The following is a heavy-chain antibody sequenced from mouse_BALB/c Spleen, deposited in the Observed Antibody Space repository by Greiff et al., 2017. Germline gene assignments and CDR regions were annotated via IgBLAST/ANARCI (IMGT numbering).Heavy chain of an antibody. CDR1: GFTFSSYG. J-gene: IGHJ4*01. CDR2: INSNGGST. V-gene: IGHV5-6-3*01. D-gene: IGHD2-4*01. CDR3: ARDLYYDYDGYYAMDY. Sequence: EVHLVESGGGLVQPGGSLKLSCAASGFTFSSYGMSWVRQTPDKRLELVATINSNGGSTYYPDSVKGRFTISRDNAKNTLYLQMSSLKSEDTAMYYCARDLYYDYDGYYAMDYWGQGTSVTVSS.